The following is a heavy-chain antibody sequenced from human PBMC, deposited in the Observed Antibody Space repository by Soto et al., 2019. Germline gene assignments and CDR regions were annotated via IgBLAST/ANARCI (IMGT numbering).Heavy chain of an antibody. CDR3: ARDHPDFWSGYYDY. J-gene: IGHJ4*02. CDR2: IYTSGST. V-gene: IGHV4-4*07. CDR1: GGSISSYY. D-gene: IGHD3-3*01. Sequence: PSETLSLTCTVSGGSISSYYWSWIRQPAGKGLEWIGRIYTSGSTNYNPSLKSRVTMSVDTSKNQFSLKLSSVTAADTAVYYCARDHPDFWSGYYDYWGQGTLVTVSS.